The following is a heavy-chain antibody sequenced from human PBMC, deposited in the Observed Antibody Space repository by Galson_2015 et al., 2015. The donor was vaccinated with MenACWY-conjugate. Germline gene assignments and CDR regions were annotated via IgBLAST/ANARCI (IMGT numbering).Heavy chain of an antibody. Sequence: SLRLSCAASGLTFTNYAMNWVRQAPGKGLEWVSSIGGSGTTYYADSVKGRFTISRDNSKNMVYLQMNSLRAEDTAIYYCAKFKYSTSWSNTHGMDVWGQGTTVTVSS. CDR2: IGGSGTT. V-gene: IGHV3-23*01. CDR1: GLTFTNYA. D-gene: IGHD2-2*01. CDR3: AKFKYSTSWSNTHGMDV. J-gene: IGHJ6*02.